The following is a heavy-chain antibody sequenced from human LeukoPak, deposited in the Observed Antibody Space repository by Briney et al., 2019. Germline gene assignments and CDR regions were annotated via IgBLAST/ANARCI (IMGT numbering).Heavy chain of an antibody. V-gene: IGHV4-31*03. J-gene: IGHJ4*02. CDR3: ARSMREALFDY. CDR1: GGSISSGGYY. Sequence: SQTLFLTCTVSGGSISSGGYYWSWIRQHPGKGLEWIGYIYYSGSTYYNPSLKSRVTISVDTSKNQFSLKLSSVTAADTAVYYCARSMREALFDYWGQGTLVTVSS. CDR2: IYYSGST. D-gene: IGHD1-26*01.